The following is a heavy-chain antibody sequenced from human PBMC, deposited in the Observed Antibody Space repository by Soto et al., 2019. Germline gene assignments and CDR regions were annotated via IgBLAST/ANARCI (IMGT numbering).Heavy chain of an antibody. Sequence: PGGSLRLSCAASGFTFSSYGMHWVRQAPGKGLDWVAVISYDGSNRYYADSVKGRFTISRDNFKNTLYLQMNSLRAEDTAVYYCAKVVASEQAVVYYYYGMDVWGQGTTVTVSS. CDR1: GFTFSSYG. CDR3: AKVVASEQAVVYYYYGMDV. CDR2: ISYDGSNR. V-gene: IGHV3-30*18. J-gene: IGHJ6*02. D-gene: IGHD2-21*01.